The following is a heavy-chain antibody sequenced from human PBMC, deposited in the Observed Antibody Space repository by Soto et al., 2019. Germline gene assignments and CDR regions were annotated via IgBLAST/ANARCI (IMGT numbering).Heavy chain of an antibody. V-gene: IGHV1-18*04. J-gene: IGHJ6*02. Sequence: GASVKVSFKASGYTFASYGISWVRQAPGQGLEWMGWISPINTNYAQKFQDRVTMTTDPSSSTAYMEVRSLRSDDTAVYYCARDPVGGYDFWSGYRGYGMDVWGQGTTVTVSS. CDR3: ARDPVGGYDFWSGYRGYGMDV. D-gene: IGHD3-3*01. CDR2: ISPINT. CDR1: GYTFASYG.